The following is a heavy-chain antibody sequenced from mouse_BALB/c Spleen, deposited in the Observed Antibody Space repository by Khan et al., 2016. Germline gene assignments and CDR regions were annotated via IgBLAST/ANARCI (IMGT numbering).Heavy chain of an antibody. Sequence: EVQLQESGPELVKPGASVKMSCKASGYTFTSYDIHWVKQKPGQGLEWIGYINPYNDYTKFNEKLKGKATLTSDKSSSTAYMELSSLTSEDSAVXYCAGGLLGLQTWFAYWGQGTLVTVSA. V-gene: IGHV1S136*01. J-gene: IGHJ3*01. CDR2: INPYNDYT. CDR1: GYTFTSYD. CDR3: AGGLLGLQTWFAY. D-gene: IGHD3-1*01.